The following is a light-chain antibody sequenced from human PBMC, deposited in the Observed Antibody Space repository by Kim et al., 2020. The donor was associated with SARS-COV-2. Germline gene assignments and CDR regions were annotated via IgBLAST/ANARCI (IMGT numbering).Light chain of an antibody. CDR3: CSYAGSYTYVV. J-gene: IGLJ2*01. Sequence: QSITISCTGTRSVVGSYNYVTWYQQHPGKAPKLMVYDVNKRPSGVPDRFSGSKSGNTASLTISGLQAEDEADYYCCSYAGSYTYVVFGGGTQLTVL. CDR1: RSVVGSYNY. CDR2: DVN. V-gene: IGLV2-11*01.